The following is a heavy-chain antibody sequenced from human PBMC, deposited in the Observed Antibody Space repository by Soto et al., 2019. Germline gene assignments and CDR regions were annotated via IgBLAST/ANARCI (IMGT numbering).Heavy chain of an antibody. CDR2: ISSSSSYI. J-gene: IGHJ4*02. CDR3: AREDIVVLPAALDY. D-gene: IGHD2-2*01. CDR1: GFTFSSYS. Sequence: GGSLILSCAASGFTFSSYSMNWVRQAPGKGLEWVSSISSSSSYIYYADAVKGRITISRKNAKNSLYLQMNSLGAEGTAVYYCAREDIVVLPAALDYWGQGTMVTVSS. V-gene: IGHV3-21*01.